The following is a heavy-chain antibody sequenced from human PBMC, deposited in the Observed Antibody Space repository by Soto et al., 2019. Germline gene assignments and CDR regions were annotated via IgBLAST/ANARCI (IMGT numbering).Heavy chain of an antibody. CDR1: GGSISSGDYY. J-gene: IGHJ4*02. CDR2: IYYSGST. Sequence: SETLSLTCTVSGGSISSGDYYWSWIRQPPGKGLEWIGYIYYSGSTYYNPSLKSRVTISVDTSKNQFSLKLSSVTAADTAVYYCASAGYSSSWYVPFEYWGQGTLVTVSS. V-gene: IGHV4-30-4*01. D-gene: IGHD6-13*01. CDR3: ASAGYSSSWYVPFEY.